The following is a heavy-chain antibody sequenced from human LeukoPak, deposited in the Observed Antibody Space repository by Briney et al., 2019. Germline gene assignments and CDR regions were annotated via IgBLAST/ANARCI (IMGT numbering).Heavy chain of an antibody. D-gene: IGHD2-21*01. J-gene: IGHJ3*02. V-gene: IGHV3-30-3*01. CDR3: ARDGEGPFDI. CDR1: GFTFSSYA. CDR2: ISYDGSNK. Sequence: GRSLRLSCAASGFTFSSYAMHWVRQAPGKGLEWVAVISYDGSNKYYADSVKGRFTISRDSSKNTLYLQMNSLRAEDTAVYYCARDGEGPFDIWGQGTMVTVSS.